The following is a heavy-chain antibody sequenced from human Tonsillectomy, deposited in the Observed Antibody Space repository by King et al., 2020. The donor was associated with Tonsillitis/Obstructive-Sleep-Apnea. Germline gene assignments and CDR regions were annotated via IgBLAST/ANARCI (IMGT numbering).Heavy chain of an antibody. J-gene: IGHJ4*02. CDR1: GGSISCYY. D-gene: IGHD3-22*01. V-gene: IGHV4-59*01. CDR3: ARAPRISSGYYFHFDY. CDR2: IYYSGST. Sequence: QLQESGPGLVKPSETLSLTCTVSGGSISCYYWSWIRQPPGKGLEWIGYIYYSGSTNYNPSLKSRVTISVDTSKNQFSLKLSSVTAADTAVYYCARAPRISSGYYFHFDYWGQGTLVTVSS.